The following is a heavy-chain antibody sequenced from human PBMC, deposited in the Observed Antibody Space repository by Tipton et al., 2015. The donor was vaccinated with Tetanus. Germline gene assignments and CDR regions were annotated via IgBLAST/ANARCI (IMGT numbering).Heavy chain of an antibody. CDR3: TTDIVAYYYYGMDV. J-gene: IGHJ6*02. V-gene: IGHV3-15*01. CDR1: GFTFSNAW. D-gene: IGHD5-12*01. Sequence: CAASGFTFSNAWMSWVRQAPGKGLEWVGRIKSKTDGGTTDYAAPEKGRFTISRDDSKNTLYLQMNSLKTEDTAVYYCTTDIVAYYYYGMDVGGQGTTVTVSS. CDR2: IKSKTDGGTT.